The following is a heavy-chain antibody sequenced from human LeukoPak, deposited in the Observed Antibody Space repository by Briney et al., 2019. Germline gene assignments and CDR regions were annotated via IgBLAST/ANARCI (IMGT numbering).Heavy chain of an antibody. V-gene: IGHV1-8*03. CDR2: MNPNSGNT. CDR1: GYTFTSYD. Sequence: ASVKVSCKAPGYTFTSYDINWVRQATGQGLEWMGWMNPNSGNTGYAQKFQGRVTITRNTSISTAYMELSSLRSEDTAVYYCARGRLERRRDYYYMDVWGKGTTVTVSS. D-gene: IGHD1-1*01. CDR3: ARGRLERRRDYYYMDV. J-gene: IGHJ6*03.